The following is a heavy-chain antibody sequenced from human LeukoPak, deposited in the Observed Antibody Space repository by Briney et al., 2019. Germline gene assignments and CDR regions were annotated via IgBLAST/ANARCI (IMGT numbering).Heavy chain of an antibody. Sequence: GGSLRLSCAASGFTFSTYDMHWVRQGAGKGLEWVSAVGTAGDTYYSGSVKGRFTISRENAKHSLFLQMNSLRAGDTAVYYCARTHLYFGGGIDYWGQGTLVTVPS. CDR3: ARTHLYFGGGIDY. V-gene: IGHV3-13*01. J-gene: IGHJ4*02. CDR1: GFTFSTYD. D-gene: IGHD3-10*01. CDR2: VGTAGDT.